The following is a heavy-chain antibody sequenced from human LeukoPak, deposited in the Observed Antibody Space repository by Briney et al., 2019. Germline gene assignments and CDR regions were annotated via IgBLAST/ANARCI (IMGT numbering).Heavy chain of an antibody. CDR3: ARLSPPIASFCSGGTCYSGGFDP. CDR1: GYTFTSYG. CDR2: ITTYNGNT. Sequence: ASVKVSCKASGYTFTSYGITWVRQAPGQGLEWMGWITTYNGNTYYAQNFHGRVTMTADTSTSTAYMEVRSLRSDDTAVYYCARLSPPIASFCSGGTCYSGGFDPWGQGTLVTVSS. D-gene: IGHD2-15*01. J-gene: IGHJ5*02. V-gene: IGHV1-18*01.